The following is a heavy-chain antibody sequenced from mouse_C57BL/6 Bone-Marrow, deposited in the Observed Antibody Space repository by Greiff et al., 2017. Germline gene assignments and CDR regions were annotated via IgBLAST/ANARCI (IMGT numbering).Heavy chain of an antibody. D-gene: IGHD3-2*02. CDR2: INPSTGGT. Sequence: EVQLQQSGPELVKPGASVKISCKASGYSFTGYYMNWVKQSPEKSLEWIGEINPSTGGTTYNQKFKAKATLTVDKSSSTAYMQLKSLTSEDSAVYYCARERQTAQAPYYAMDYWGQGTSVTVSS. J-gene: IGHJ4*01. CDR3: ARERQTAQAPYYAMDY. V-gene: IGHV1-42*01. CDR1: GYSFTGYY.